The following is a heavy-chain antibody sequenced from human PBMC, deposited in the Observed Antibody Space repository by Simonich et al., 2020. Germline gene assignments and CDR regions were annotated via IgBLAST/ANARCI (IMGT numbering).Heavy chain of an antibody. J-gene: IGHJ4*02. CDR1: GGSISSSSYY. V-gene: IGHV4-39*01. D-gene: IGHD2-8*01. CDR3: ARQRVLMVYAIDY. Sequence: QLQLQESGPGLVKPSETLSLTCTVSGGSISSSSYYWGWIRQPPGKGLELIGSIYYSGRTYYNPSLKSRVTISVDTSKNQFSLKLSSVTAADTAVYYCARQRVLMVYAIDYWGQGTLVTVSS. CDR2: IYYSGRT.